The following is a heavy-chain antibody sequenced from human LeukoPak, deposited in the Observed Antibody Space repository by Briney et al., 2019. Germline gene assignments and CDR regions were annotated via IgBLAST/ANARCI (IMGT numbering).Heavy chain of an antibody. Sequence: ASVKVSCKASGYTFTSYYMHWVRQAPGQGLEWMGIINPSGGSTSYAQKFQGRVTMTRDMSTSTVYMELSSLRSEDTAVYYCASDFSGDYFDYWGQGTLVTVSS. D-gene: IGHD2/OR15-2a*01. CDR2: INPSGGST. CDR1: GYTFTSYY. J-gene: IGHJ4*02. CDR3: ASDFSGDYFDY. V-gene: IGHV1-46*01.